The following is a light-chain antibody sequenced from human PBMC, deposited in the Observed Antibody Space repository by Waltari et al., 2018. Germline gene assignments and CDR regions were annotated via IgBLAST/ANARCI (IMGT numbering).Light chain of an antibody. CDR1: QSVSSY. CDR3: QYYSTSPPYT. CDR2: GAS. J-gene: IGKJ2*01. Sequence: EIVLTQSPATLSLSPGERATLSCRARQSVSSYLAWYQQKPGQAPRLFIYGASTRATGIPDRFSGSGSGTDFTLTISRLEPEDFAVYYCQYYSTSPPYTFGQGTKLEIK. V-gene: IGKV3-20*01.